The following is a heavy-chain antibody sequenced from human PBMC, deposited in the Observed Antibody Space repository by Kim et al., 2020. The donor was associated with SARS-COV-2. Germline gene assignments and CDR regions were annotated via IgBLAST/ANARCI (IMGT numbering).Heavy chain of an antibody. Sequence: SRKSRVTISVDTSKNQFSLKLSSVTAADTAVYYCARGGGGIAARPGYFDYWGQGTLVTVSS. D-gene: IGHD6-6*01. J-gene: IGHJ4*02. CDR3: ARGGGGIAARPGYFDY. V-gene: IGHV4-34*01.